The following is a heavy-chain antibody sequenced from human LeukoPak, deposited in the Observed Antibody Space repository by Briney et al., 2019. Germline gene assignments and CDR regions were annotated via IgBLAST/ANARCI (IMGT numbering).Heavy chain of an antibody. CDR2: LSHSGSS. D-gene: IGHD5-24*01. CDR1: GYSISSGYY. V-gene: IGHV4-38-2*02. Sequence: SETLSLTCTVSGYSISSGYYWDWIRQPPGKGLEWIGTLSHSGSSYYNPSLKSRVTISVDTSKNQFSLKLSSVTAADTAVYYCARSGRDGYNYWYFDYWGQGPLVTVSS. J-gene: IGHJ4*02. CDR3: ARSGRDGYNYWYFDY.